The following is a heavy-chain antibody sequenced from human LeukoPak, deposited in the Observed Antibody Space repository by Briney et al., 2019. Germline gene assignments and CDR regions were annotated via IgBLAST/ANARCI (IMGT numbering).Heavy chain of an antibody. CDR3: ARDHDSSGYRAFDI. V-gene: IGHV3-30-3*01. CDR2: ISYDGSNK. J-gene: IGHJ3*02. D-gene: IGHD3-22*01. CDR1: GLTFSSYA. Sequence: GGSLRLSCAASGLTFSSYAMHWVRQAPGKGLEWVAVISYDGSNKYYADSVKGRFTISRDNSKNTLYLQMNSLRAEDTAVYYCARDHDSSGYRAFDIWGQGTMVTVSS.